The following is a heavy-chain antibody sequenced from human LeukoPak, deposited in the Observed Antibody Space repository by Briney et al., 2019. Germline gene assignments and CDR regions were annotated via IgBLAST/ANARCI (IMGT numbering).Heavy chain of an antibody. D-gene: IGHD2-2*01. Sequence: SETLSLTCTVSGGSISSSSYYWGWIRQPPGKGLEWIGSIYYSGSTYYNPSLKSRVTISVDTSKDQFSLKLSSVTAADTAVYYCARADSVVVPAATSGAFDIWGQGTMVTVSS. CDR2: IYYSGST. J-gene: IGHJ3*02. CDR3: ARADSVVVPAATSGAFDI. V-gene: IGHV4-39*01. CDR1: GGSISSSSYY.